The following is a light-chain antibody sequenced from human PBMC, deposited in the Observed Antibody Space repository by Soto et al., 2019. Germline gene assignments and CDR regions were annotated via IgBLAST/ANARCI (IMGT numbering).Light chain of an antibody. J-gene: IGKJ1*01. V-gene: IGKV1-5*03. Sequence: DIQMTQSPSTLSGSVGDRVTITCRASQTISSWLAWYQQKPGKAPKLLIYKASTLKSGVPSRFSGSGSGTEFTLTISSLHPDDFATYYCQHYNSNSEAFGQGTKVDIK. CDR2: KAS. CDR1: QTISSW. CDR3: QHYNSNSEA.